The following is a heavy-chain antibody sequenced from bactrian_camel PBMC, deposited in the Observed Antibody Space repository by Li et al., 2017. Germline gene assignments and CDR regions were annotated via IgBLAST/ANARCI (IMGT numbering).Heavy chain of an antibody. V-gene: IGHV3-3*01. CDR2: IYASAGTP. J-gene: IGHJ4*01. Sequence: HVQLVESGGGSVQAGGSLRLSCTSSGAPSSTYCMAWFRQGPGNEREGVASIYASAGTPHYADSVKGRFTISQDGLTLQMTSLKPEDTAMYYCAALAGNDYCLSRPEMSEFAYWGQGTQVTVS. D-gene: IGHD4*01. CDR3: AALAGNDYCLSRPEMSEFAY. CDR1: GAPSSTYC.